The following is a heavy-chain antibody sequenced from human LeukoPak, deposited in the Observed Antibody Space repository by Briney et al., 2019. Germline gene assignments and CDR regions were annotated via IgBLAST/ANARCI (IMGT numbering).Heavy chain of an antibody. CDR1: GFTFNSHG. Sequence: GGSLRLSCTASGFTFNSHGMHWVRQAPGKGLEWVAFIRYDGSNKYYADSVKGRFTTSRDNSKNTLYLQMNSLRADDTAIYYCAKDRGSGSYFAFDIWGQGTMVTVSS. V-gene: IGHV3-30*02. J-gene: IGHJ3*02. D-gene: IGHD3-10*01. CDR2: IRYDGSNK. CDR3: AKDRGSGSYFAFDI.